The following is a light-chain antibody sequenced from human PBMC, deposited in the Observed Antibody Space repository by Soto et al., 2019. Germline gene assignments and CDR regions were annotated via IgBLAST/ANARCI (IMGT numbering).Light chain of an antibody. CDR2: KDS. V-gene: IGLV3-25*03. CDR1: ALSKQY. J-gene: IGLJ2*01. CDR3: QSQDISRTMKV. Sequence: SYELTQLPSVSVSPGQTARITCFGDALSKQYVHWFQQKPGQAPVLVIYKDSERPSGIPERFSGSSSGTTATLTISGVQADDEADYYCQSQDISRTMKVFGGGTKLTVL.